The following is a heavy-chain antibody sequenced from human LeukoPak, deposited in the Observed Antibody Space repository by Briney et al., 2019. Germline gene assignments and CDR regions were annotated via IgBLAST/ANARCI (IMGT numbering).Heavy chain of an antibody. Sequence: GGSLRLSCAASGFTFSSYSMNWVRQAPGKGLEWVSSISSSSSYIYYADSVKGRFTISRDNAKNSLYLQMNSLRAEDTAVYYCARQGITVTIDDWGQGTLVTVSS. D-gene: IGHD1-7*01. CDR1: GFTFSSYS. CDR3: ARQGITVTIDD. J-gene: IGHJ4*02. CDR2: ISSSSSYI. V-gene: IGHV3-21*01.